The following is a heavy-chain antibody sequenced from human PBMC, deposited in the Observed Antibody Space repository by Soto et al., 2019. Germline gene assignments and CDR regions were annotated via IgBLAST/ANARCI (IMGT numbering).Heavy chain of an antibody. D-gene: IGHD2-2*02. J-gene: IGHJ4*02. V-gene: IGHV3-23*01. CDR3: ARALCSGSSCYKRGFDF. Sequence: PGGSLRLSCAASEFTFNSYAMSWVRQAPGKGLEWVSTISGSGGSTYYADSVKGRFTISRDSSKNTVLLQMNSLRAGDTAVYFCARALCSGSSCYKRGFDFWGQGTLVTVSS. CDR2: ISGSGGST. CDR1: EFTFNSYA.